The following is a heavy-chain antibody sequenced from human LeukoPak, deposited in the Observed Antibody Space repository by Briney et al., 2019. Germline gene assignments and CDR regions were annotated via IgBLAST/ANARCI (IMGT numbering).Heavy chain of an antibody. Sequence: GGSLRLSCAASGFTFRSHGMHWVRQAPGKGLEWVAVIWYDGSNKYYADSVKGRFTISRDNSKNMLYLQMNSLRAEDTAVYYCARDRGNDYFDYWGQGILVTVSS. CDR1: GFTFRSHG. J-gene: IGHJ4*02. D-gene: IGHD1-1*01. CDR2: IWYDGSNK. V-gene: IGHV3-33*01. CDR3: ARDRGNDYFDY.